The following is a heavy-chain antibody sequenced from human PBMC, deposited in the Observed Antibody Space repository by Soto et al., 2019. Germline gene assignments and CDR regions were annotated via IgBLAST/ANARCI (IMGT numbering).Heavy chain of an antibody. CDR1: GFTFSSYA. Sequence: EVQLLESGGGLVQPGGSLRLSCPASGFTFSSYAMSWVRQAPGKGLEWVSAISGSGGSTYYADSVKGRFTISRDNSKNTLYLQMNSLRAEDTAVYYCANPSTVGYPRPDYWGQGTLVTVSS. V-gene: IGHV3-23*01. J-gene: IGHJ4*02. D-gene: IGHD4-4*01. CDR2: ISGSGGST. CDR3: ANPSTVGYPRPDY.